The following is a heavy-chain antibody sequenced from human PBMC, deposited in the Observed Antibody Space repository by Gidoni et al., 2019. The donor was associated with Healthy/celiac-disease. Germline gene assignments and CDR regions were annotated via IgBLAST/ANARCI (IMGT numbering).Heavy chain of an antibody. Sequence: QVQLQQCGAGLLKPSETLPLTCAVYAGSFSGYYWSWIRQPPGKGLEWIGEINHSGSTNYNPSLKSRVTISVDTSKNQFSLKLSSVTAADTAVYYCARRRAVVAATGGAFDIWGQGTMVTVSS. CDR1: AGSFSGYY. CDR2: INHSGST. D-gene: IGHD2-15*01. J-gene: IGHJ3*02. CDR3: ARRRAVVAATGGAFDI. V-gene: IGHV4-34*01.